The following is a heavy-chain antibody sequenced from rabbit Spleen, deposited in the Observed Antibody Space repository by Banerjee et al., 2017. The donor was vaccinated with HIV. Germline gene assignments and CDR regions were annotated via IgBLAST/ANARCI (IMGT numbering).Heavy chain of an antibody. Sequence: QSLEEAGGGLVKPGASLTLTCKASGFSFDSGYDMCCVRQVPGKGLEGIASIYAGSSGGTYSATWATGRLSTSKTSSTTVTLQMTSLTVADTATYFCARDAGTSFSTYGLDLWGPGTLVTVS. CDR3: ARDAGTSFSTYGLDL. V-gene: IGHV1S40*01. CDR2: IYAGSSGGT. CDR1: GFSFDSGYD. D-gene: IGHD8-1*01. J-gene: IGHJ6*01.